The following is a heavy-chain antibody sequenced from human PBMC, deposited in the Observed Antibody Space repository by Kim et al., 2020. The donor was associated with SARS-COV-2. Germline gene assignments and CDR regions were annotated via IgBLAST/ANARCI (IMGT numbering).Heavy chain of an antibody. Sequence: GGSLRLSCAASGFTFSSYAMHWVRQAPGKGLEWVAVISYDGSNKYYADSVKGRFTISRDNSKNTLYLQMNSLRAEDTAVYYCARVYYYGSGRHFDYWGQGTLVTVSS. D-gene: IGHD3-10*01. J-gene: IGHJ4*02. CDR1: GFTFSSYA. CDR2: ISYDGSNK. V-gene: IGHV3-30*04. CDR3: ARVYYYGSGRHFDY.